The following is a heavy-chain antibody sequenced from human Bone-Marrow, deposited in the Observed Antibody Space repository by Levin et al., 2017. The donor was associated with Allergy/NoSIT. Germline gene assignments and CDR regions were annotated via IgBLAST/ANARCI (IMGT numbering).Heavy chain of an antibody. Sequence: KSGGSLRLSCAASGFSFTKAWMSWVRQAPGKGLEWLGRLKSRSERTTADYGAPAAGRFVISRDDPKNTVYLQMNSLRPEDTALYYCVTDGVTIPGVGPYRAFDIWGQGTMVTVSS. CDR2: LKSRSERTTA. J-gene: IGHJ3*02. D-gene: IGHD3-3*01. V-gene: IGHV3-15*01. CDR3: VTDGVTIPGVGPYRAFDI. CDR1: GFSFTKAW.